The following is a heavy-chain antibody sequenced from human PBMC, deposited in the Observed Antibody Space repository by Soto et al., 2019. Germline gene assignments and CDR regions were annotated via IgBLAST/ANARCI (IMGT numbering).Heavy chain of an antibody. J-gene: IGHJ3*02. Sequence: SVKVSCKASGGTFSSYAISWVRQAPGQGLEWMGGIIPIFGTANYAQKFQGRVTITADESTSTAYMELSSLRSEDTAVYYCATQVRGVIIRTPDAFDIWGQGTMVTVSS. CDR1: GGTFSSYA. CDR3: ATQVRGVIIRTPDAFDI. D-gene: IGHD3-10*01. V-gene: IGHV1-69*13. CDR2: IIPIFGTA.